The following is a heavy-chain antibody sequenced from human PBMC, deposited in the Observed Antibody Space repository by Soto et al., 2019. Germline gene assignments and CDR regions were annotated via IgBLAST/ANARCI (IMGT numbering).Heavy chain of an antibody. D-gene: IGHD2-2*01. Sequence: GASVKVSCKASGGTFSSYAISWVRQAPGQGLEWMGGIIPIFGTANYAQKFQGRVTITADKSTSTAYMELSSLRSEDTAVYYCARSKRGVVPSYFDYWGQGTLVTVSS. CDR1: GGTFSSYA. V-gene: IGHV1-69*06. J-gene: IGHJ4*02. CDR3: ARSKRGVVPSYFDY. CDR2: IIPIFGTA.